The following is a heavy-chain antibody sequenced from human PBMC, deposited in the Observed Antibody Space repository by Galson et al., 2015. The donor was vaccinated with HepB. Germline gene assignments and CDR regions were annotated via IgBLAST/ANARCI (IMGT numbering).Heavy chain of an antibody. CDR1: GYTFTSYG. Sequence: SVKVSCKASGYTFTSYGISWVRQAPGQGLEWMGWISAYNGNTNYAQKLQGRVTMTTDTSTSTAYMELRSLRSDDTAVYYCARDLYGDYAEYFQHWGQGTLVTVSS. D-gene: IGHD4-17*01. CDR3: ARDLYGDYAEYFQH. CDR2: ISAYNGNT. V-gene: IGHV1-18*04. J-gene: IGHJ1*01.